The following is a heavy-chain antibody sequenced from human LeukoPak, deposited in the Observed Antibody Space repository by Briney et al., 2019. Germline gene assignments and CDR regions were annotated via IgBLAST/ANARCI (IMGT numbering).Heavy chain of an antibody. D-gene: IGHD3-10*01. CDR2: ISSSGSYI. Sequence: GGSLRLSCAASGFTFSNYNMNWVRQAPGKGLEWVSSISSSGSYIYHADSVKGRFTISRDNAKNSLYLQMNSLRAEDTAVYYCTQLLLRGPTAWGQGTLVTVSS. V-gene: IGHV3-21*01. CDR1: GFTFSNYN. CDR3: TQLLLRGPTA. J-gene: IGHJ4*02.